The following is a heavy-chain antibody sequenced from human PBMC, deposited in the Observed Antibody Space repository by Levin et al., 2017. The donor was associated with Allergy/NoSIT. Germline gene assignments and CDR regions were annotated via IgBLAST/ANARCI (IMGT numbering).Heavy chain of an antibody. Sequence: RPGGSLRLSCAASGFTFDDYAMHWVRQAPGKGLEWVSGISWNSGSIGYADSVKGRFTISRDNAKNSLYLQMNSLRTEDTALYYCARDNIGLPDAFDIWGQGTMVIVSS. J-gene: IGHJ3*02. CDR3: ARDNIGLPDAFDI. CDR2: ISWNSGSI. V-gene: IGHV3-9*01. D-gene: IGHD3-10*01. CDR1: GFTFDDYA.